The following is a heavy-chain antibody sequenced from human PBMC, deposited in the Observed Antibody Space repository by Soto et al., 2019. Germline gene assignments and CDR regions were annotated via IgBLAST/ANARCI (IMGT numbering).Heavy chain of an antibody. J-gene: IGHJ6*02. D-gene: IGHD1-1*01. CDR2: TYYRSKWYN. CDR3: ARGGGVGWTDIGGMDV. Sequence: PSQTLSLTCAISGDSVSSNSAAWNWIRQSPSRGLEWLGRTYYRSKWYNDHAVSVKSRITINPDTSKNQFSLQLNSVTPEDTAVYYCARGGGVGWTDIGGMDVWGQGTTVTVSS. V-gene: IGHV6-1*01. CDR1: GDSVSSNSAA.